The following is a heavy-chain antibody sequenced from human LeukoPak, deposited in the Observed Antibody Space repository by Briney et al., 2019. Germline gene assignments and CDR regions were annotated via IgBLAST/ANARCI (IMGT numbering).Heavy chain of an antibody. CDR2: ISGSGGST. J-gene: IGHJ6*03. V-gene: IGHV3-23*01. CDR1: GFTFSSYA. CDR3: AKGKFNYYYYYMDV. Sequence: GGSLRLSCAASGFTFSSYAMSWVRQAPGKGLEWVSAISGSGGSTYYADSVRGRFTISRDNSKNTLYLQMNSLRAEDTAVYYCAKGKFNYYYYYMDVWGKGTTVTVSS.